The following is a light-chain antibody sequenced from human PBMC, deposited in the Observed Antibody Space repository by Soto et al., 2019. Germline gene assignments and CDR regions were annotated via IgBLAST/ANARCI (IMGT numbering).Light chain of an antibody. CDR2: EVS. CDR1: SSDVGGYNY. V-gene: IGLV2-14*01. J-gene: IGLJ1*01. CDR3: SSYTTSSTLYV. Sequence: QSALTQPASVSGSPGQSITISCTGTSSDVGGYNYVSWYQQHPGKAPKLMIYEVSNRPSGVSNRFSGSKSGNTASLTISGLQAEAEADYYCSSYTTSSTLYVFGTGTKLTVL.